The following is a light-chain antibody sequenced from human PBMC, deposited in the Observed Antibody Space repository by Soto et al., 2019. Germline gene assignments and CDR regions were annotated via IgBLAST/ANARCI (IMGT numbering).Light chain of an antibody. Sequence: QSALTQPRSVSGSSGQSVSISCTGTRSDVGRYNYVSWYQQHPGKAPKLMIYDVNNRPSGFPDRLSVSKSGNTASLTISGLQPEDEADYYCCSYAGRGLVFGGATKLTVL. V-gene: IGLV2-11*01. CDR2: DVN. J-gene: IGLJ2*01. CDR3: CSYAGRGLV. CDR1: RSDVGRYNY.